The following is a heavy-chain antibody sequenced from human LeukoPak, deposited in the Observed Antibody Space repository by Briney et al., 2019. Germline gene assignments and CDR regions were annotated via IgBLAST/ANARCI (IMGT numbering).Heavy chain of an antibody. CDR1: GYTFINYY. V-gene: IGHV1-46*01. Sequence: ASVKVSFTASGYTFINYYMYWVRQAPGQGLEWMGIINPSGGGTSYAHKFQGRVTMTRDTSTSTVYMEVSSLRSEDTAVYYCAREFSGYIDFWGQGTLVTVSS. D-gene: IGHD1-26*01. J-gene: IGHJ4*02. CDR3: AREFSGYIDF. CDR2: INPSGGGT.